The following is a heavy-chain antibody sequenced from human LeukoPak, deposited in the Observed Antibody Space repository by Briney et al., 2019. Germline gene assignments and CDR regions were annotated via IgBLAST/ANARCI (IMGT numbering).Heavy chain of an antibody. V-gene: IGHV3-53*01. J-gene: IGHJ4*02. CDR3: ARVSGWFIFDY. CDR2: IYSGGST. D-gene: IGHD6-19*01. CDR1: GFTLSSNY. Sequence: GGSLRLSCAASGFTLSSNYMSWVRQAPGKGLEWVSVIYSGGSTYYADSVKGRFTISRDNSKNTLYLQMNSLRAEDTAVYYCARVSGWFIFDYWGQGTLVTVSS.